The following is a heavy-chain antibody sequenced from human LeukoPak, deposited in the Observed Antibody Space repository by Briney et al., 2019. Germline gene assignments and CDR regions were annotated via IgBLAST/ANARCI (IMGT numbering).Heavy chain of an antibody. CDR2: ISWNSGSI. CDR3: AKGAYYDFWSGYFHFDY. D-gene: IGHD3-3*01. J-gene: IGHJ4*02. CDR1: GFTFDDYA. V-gene: IGHV3-9*03. Sequence: PGRSLRLSCAASGFTFDDYAMHWVRQAPGKGLEGVSGISWNSGSIGYADSVKGRFTISRDNAKNSLYLQMNSLRAEDMALYYCAKGAYYDFWSGYFHFDYWGQGTLVTVSS.